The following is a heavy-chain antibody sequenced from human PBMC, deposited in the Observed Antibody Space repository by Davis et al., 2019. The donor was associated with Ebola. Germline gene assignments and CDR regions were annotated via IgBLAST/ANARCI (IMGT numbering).Heavy chain of an antibody. J-gene: IGHJ3*02. D-gene: IGHD3-9*01. CDR1: GYTFTGYY. Sequence: ASVKVSCKASGYTFTGYYMHWVRQAPGQGLEWMGWINPNSGGTNYAQKFQGRVTMNRDTSISTAYMELSRLRSDDSAVYYCASSPLLRYFDWFENHDPFDIWGQGTMVTVSS. CDR3: ASSPLLRYFDWFENHDPFDI. CDR2: INPNSGGT. V-gene: IGHV1-2*02.